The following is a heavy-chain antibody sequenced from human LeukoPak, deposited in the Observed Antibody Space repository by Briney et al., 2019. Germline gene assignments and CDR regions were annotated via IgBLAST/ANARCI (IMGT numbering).Heavy chain of an antibody. CDR3: ARVVAPASLDY. Sequence: ASVKVSCKASGYTFTSYGISWVRQAPGQGLEWMGRISAYNGNTNYAQKLQGRVTLTTDTSTSTAYMELRSLRSDDTAVYYWARVVAPASLDYWGQGTLVTVPS. CDR2: ISAYNGNT. V-gene: IGHV1-18*04. J-gene: IGHJ4*02. CDR1: GYTFTSYG. D-gene: IGHD2-2*01.